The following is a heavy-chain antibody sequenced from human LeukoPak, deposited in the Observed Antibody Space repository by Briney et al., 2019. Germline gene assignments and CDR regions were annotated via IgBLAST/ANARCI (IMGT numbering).Heavy chain of an antibody. Sequence: GRSLRLSCAASGFTFGSHGMHWVRQAPGKGLEWVAVIWYDGSNKFYADSVRGRFTISRDNSKNTLYVQMNSLRAEDTAVYYCARGRGSGWYDAFDIWGQGTMVTVSS. J-gene: IGHJ3*02. CDR3: ARGRGSGWYDAFDI. CDR2: IWYDGSNK. V-gene: IGHV3-33*01. CDR1: GFTFGSHG. D-gene: IGHD6-19*01.